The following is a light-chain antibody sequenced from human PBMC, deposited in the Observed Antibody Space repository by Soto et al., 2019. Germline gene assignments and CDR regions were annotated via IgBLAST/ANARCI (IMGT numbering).Light chain of an antibody. CDR1: SSDVGGYNY. V-gene: IGLV2-11*01. J-gene: IGLJ2*01. CDR2: DVS. CDR3: CSYAGSDTDV. Sequence: QSALTQPRSVSGSPGQSVTISCTGTSSDVGGYNYVSWYQQHPGKAPNVMIYDVSKRPSGVPDRFSGSKSGNTASLTISGLQAEDEADYYCCSYAGSDTDVFGGGTKLTVL.